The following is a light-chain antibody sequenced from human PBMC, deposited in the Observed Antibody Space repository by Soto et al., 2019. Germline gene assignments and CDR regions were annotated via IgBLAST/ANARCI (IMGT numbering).Light chain of an antibody. CDR3: SSFTSNRIYV. CDR1: SSDVGGYNY. V-gene: IGLV2-14*01. J-gene: IGLJ1*01. CDR2: EVS. Sequence: QSALTQPASVSGSPGQSITISCTGTSSDVGGYNYVSWYRQHPGKAPKLMIYEVSNRPPGFSNRFSGSKSGNTASLTISGLQPEDEADYYCSSFTSNRIYVFGPGTKVTVL.